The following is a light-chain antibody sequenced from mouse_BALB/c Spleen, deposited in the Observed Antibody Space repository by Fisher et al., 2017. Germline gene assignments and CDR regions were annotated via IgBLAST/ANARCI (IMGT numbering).Light chain of an antibody. CDR1: SSVSY. CDR3: QQRSSYPLT. CDR2: DTS. J-gene: IGKJ5*01. Sequence: IVLTQSPAIMSASPGEKVTMTCSASSSVSYMYWYQQKPGSSPRLLIYDTSNLASGVPVRFSGSGSGTSYSLTISRMEAEDAATYYCQQRSSYPLTFGAGTKL. V-gene: IGKV4-55*01.